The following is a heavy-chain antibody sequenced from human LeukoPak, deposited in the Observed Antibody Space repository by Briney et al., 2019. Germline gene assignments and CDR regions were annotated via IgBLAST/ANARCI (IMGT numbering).Heavy chain of an antibody. CDR3: ARVPKAAAVSIWVDWFDP. D-gene: IGHD6-13*01. J-gene: IGHJ5*02. V-gene: IGHV1-2*02. CDR2: INPNSGGT. CDR1: GYTFTGYY. Sequence: ASVKVSCKASGYTFTGYYMHWVRQAPGQGLEWMGWINPNSGGTNYAQKFQGRVTMTRDTSISTAYMELSRLRSDDTAVYYCARVPKAAAVSIWVDWFDPWGQGTLVTVSS.